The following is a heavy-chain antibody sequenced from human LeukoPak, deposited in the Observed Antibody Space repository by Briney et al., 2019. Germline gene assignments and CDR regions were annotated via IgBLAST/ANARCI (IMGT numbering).Heavy chain of an antibody. CDR2: INHSGST. CDR3: ARARRGYYGSGRTFDY. J-gene: IGHJ4*02. Sequence: SETLSLTCAVYGVSFSGYYWSWIRQPPGKGLEWIGEINHSGSTNYNPSLKSRVTISVDTSKNQFSLKLSSVTAADTAVYYCARARRGYYGSGRTFDYWGRGTLVTVSS. CDR1: GVSFSGYY. D-gene: IGHD3-10*01. V-gene: IGHV4-34*01.